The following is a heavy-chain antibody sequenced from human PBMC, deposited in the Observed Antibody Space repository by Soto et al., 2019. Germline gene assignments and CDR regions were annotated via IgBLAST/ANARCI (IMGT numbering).Heavy chain of an antibody. J-gene: IGHJ6*02. V-gene: IGHV1-69*01. CDR3: ASVEMAPISYYYYGMDV. CDR1: GGTFSSYA. Sequence: QVQLVQSGAEVKKPGSSVKVSCKASGGTFSSYAISWVRQAPGQGLEWMGGIIPIFGTANYAQKFHGRVTITEDESTSPAYMELSSLRSADTAVYYCASVEMAPISYYYYGMDVWGQGTTVTVSS. D-gene: IGHD5-12*01. CDR2: IIPIFGTA.